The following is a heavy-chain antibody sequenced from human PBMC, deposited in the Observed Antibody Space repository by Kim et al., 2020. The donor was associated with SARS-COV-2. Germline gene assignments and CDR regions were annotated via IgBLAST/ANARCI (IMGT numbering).Heavy chain of an antibody. J-gene: IGHJ4*02. CDR2: IIPIFGTA. Sequence: SVKVSCKASGGTFSSYAISWVRQAPGQGLEWMGGIIPIFGTANYAQKFQGRVTITADESTSTAYMELSSLRSEDTAVYYCARSTAVAGHGDPTGPDYWGQGTLVTVSS. CDR1: GGTFSSYA. D-gene: IGHD6-19*01. CDR3: ARSTAVAGHGDPTGPDY. V-gene: IGHV1-69*13.